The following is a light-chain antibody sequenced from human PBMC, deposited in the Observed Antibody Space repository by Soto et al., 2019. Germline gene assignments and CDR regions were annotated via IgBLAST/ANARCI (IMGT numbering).Light chain of an antibody. CDR3: SSYTSSSTLYV. Sequence: QSALTQPASVSGSPGQSITISCTGTSSDVGGYNYVSWYQQHPGKAPKLMIYEVRNRPSGVSNRFSGSMSGNTASLTISGLQAEDEADYYCSSYTSSSTLYVFGTGTKLTVL. J-gene: IGLJ1*01. CDR2: EVR. V-gene: IGLV2-14*01. CDR1: SSDVGGYNY.